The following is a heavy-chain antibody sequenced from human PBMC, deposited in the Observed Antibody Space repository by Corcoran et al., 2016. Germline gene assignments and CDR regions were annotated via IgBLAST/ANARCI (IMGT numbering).Heavy chain of an antibody. CDR2: IYYNGNT. CDR1: GGSVSSSDSY. CDR3: ARRGGSGRSFDY. D-gene: IGHD3-10*01. V-gene: IGHV4-61*08. Sequence: QVQLQESGPGLVKPSETLSLTCTVSGGSVSSSDSYWIWIRQPPGKGLEWIGNIYYNGNTNYNPSLKSRVTISIDTSKNQFSLNLTSVTAADTAVYYCARRGGSGRSFDYWGQGTLVTVSS. J-gene: IGHJ4*02.